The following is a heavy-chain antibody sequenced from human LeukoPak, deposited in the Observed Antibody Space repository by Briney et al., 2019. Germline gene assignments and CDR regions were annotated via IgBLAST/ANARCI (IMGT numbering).Heavy chain of an antibody. D-gene: IGHD1-1*01. J-gene: IGHJ4*02. CDR1: GYTFTSYG. CDR3: ARDRIGTDYFDY. Sequence: ASVKVSCKASGYTFTSYGISWVRQAPGQGLEWMGWISAYNGNTNYAQKLQGRVTMSTDTSTSTAYMELRSLRSDDTAVYYCARDRIGTDYFDYWGQGTLVTVSS. V-gene: IGHV1-18*01. CDR2: ISAYNGNT.